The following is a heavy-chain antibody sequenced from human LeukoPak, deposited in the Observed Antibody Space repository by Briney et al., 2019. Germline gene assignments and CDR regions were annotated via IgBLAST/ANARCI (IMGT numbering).Heavy chain of an antibody. CDR1: GFTFSNFA. CDR2: IGYDGSNK. Sequence: PGRSLRLSCAASGFTFSNFAMHWVRQAPGKGLEWVTLIGYDGSNKYYADSVKGRFTISRDDFKNTLHPQMNSLRAEDTAVYYCAREVDSSSWFFDYWGQGTLVTVSS. D-gene: IGHD6-13*01. V-gene: IGHV3-30-3*01. J-gene: IGHJ4*02. CDR3: AREVDSSSWFFDY.